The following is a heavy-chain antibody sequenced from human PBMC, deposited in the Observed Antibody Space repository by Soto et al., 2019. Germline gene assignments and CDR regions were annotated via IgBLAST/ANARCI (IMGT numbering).Heavy chain of an antibody. Sequence: GGSLRLSCAASGFTFSSYSMNWVRQAPGKGLEWVSSISSSSSYIYYADSVKGRFTISRDNAKNSLYLQMNSLRAEDTAVYYCARDPRSFMGYDNNAFDIWGQGTMVIVSS. V-gene: IGHV3-21*01. D-gene: IGHD5-12*01. CDR2: ISSSSSYI. J-gene: IGHJ3*02. CDR1: GFTFSSYS. CDR3: ARDPRSFMGYDNNAFDI.